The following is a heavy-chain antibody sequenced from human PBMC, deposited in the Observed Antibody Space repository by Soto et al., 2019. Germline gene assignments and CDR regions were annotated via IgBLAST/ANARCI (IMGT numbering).Heavy chain of an antibody. V-gene: IGHV4-34*01. D-gene: IGHD1-26*01. J-gene: IGHJ6*02. CDR2: INHSGST. Sequence: SETLSLTCAVYGGSFSGYYWSWIRQPPGKGLEWIGEINHSGSTNYNPSLKSRVTISVDTSKNQFSLKLSSVTAADTAVYYCARAKTIRGGTYYYGMDVWGQGTTVTVSS. CDR1: GGSFSGYY. CDR3: ARAKTIRGGTYYYGMDV.